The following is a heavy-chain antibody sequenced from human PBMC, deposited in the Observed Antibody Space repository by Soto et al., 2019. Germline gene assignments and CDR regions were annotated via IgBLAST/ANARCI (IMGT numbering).Heavy chain of an antibody. CDR2: IYYSGST. Sequence: SETLSLTCAVSSGSIDNVYWWSWVRQSPGKGLEWIGYIYYSGSTYYNPSLKSRVTISVDTSKNQFSLKLSSVTAADTAVYYCARSNWAKVFDYWGQGTLVTVSS. D-gene: IGHD7-27*01. V-gene: IGHV4-30-4*01. J-gene: IGHJ4*02. CDR1: SGSIDNVYW. CDR3: ARSNWAKVFDY.